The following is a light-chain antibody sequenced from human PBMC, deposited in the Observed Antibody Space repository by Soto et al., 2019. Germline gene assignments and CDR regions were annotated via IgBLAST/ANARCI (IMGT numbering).Light chain of an antibody. Sequence: EIVMTQSPGTLSVSPGERATLSCRASQSVTSKLAWYQQKPGQAPRLLIYDPSTRATGIPARFSCSGSGTEFTLTISSLQSEDFAVYYCQQYNNWPITFGQGTRLEVK. CDR3: QQYNNWPIT. V-gene: IGKV3-15*01. CDR1: QSVTSK. CDR2: DPS. J-gene: IGKJ5*01.